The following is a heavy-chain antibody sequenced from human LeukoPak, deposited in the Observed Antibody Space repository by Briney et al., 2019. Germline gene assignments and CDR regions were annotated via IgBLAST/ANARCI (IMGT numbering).Heavy chain of an antibody. J-gene: IGHJ6*04. CDR1: GFTFSSYE. CDR2: ISSSGSTI. Sequence: GGSLRLSCAASGFTFSSYEMNWVRQAPGKGLEWVSYISSSGSTIYYADSVKGRFTISRDNAKNSLYLQMNSLRAEDTAVYYCAELVITMIGGVWGKGTTDSISS. D-gene: IGHD3-10*02. V-gene: IGHV3-48*03. CDR3: AELVITMIGGV.